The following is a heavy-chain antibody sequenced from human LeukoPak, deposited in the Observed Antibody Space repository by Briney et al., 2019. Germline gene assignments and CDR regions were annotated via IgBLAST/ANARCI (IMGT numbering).Heavy chain of an antibody. CDR1: GFTFSDAW. CDR3: AKELFEAGLPGFDI. J-gene: IGHJ3*02. V-gene: IGHV3-7*05. D-gene: IGHD2-15*01. Sequence: PGGSLRLSCAGSGFTFSDAWVTWVRQAPGKGLEWVANIKQDGSETYYVESVKGRFTISRDNSKNTLYLQMNSLRAEDTAVYYCAKELFEAGLPGFDIWGQGTMVTVPS. CDR2: IKQDGSET.